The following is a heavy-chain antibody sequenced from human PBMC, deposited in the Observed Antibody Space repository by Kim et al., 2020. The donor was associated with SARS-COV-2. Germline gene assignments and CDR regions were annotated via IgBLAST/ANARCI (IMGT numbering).Heavy chain of an antibody. D-gene: IGHD3-3*01. Sequence: ASVKVSCKASGYTFTSYDINWVRQATGQGLEWMGWMNPNSGNTGYAQKFQGRVTMTRNTSISTAYMELSSLRSEDTAVYYCAGGSVPYDFWSGLYYYYMDVWGKGTPVTVSS. CDR3: AGGSVPYDFWSGLYYYYMDV. V-gene: IGHV1-8*01. CDR1: GYTFTSYD. CDR2: MNPNSGNT. J-gene: IGHJ6*03.